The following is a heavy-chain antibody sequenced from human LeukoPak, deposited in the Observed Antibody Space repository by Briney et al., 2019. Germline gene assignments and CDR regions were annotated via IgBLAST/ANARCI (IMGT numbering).Heavy chain of an antibody. Sequence: PGGSLRLPCTASGFTFGDYAMSWVRQAPGKGLEWVGFIRSKAYGGTTEYAASVKGRFTISRDDSKSIAYLQMNSLKTEDTAVYYCTREYAQGGFDYWGQGTLVTVSS. J-gene: IGHJ4*02. CDR1: GFTFGDYA. CDR3: TREYAQGGFDY. V-gene: IGHV3-49*04. D-gene: IGHD2-2*01. CDR2: IRSKAYGGTT.